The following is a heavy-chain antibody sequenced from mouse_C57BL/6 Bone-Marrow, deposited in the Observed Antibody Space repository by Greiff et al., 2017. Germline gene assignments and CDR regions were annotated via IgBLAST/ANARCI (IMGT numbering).Heavy chain of an antibody. Sequence: EVTLVESGGDLVKPGGSLKLSCAASGFTFSSYGMSWVRQTPDKRLEWVATISSGGSYTYYPDSVKGRFTISRDNAKNTLYLQMSSLKSEDTAMYYCARHDAGDYFDYWGQGTTLTVSS. CDR1: GFTFSSYG. J-gene: IGHJ2*01. CDR3: ARHDAGDYFDY. CDR2: ISSGGSYT. V-gene: IGHV5-6*01.